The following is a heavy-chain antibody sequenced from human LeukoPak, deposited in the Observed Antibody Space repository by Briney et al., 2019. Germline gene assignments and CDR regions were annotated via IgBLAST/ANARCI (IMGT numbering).Heavy chain of an antibody. D-gene: IGHD3-3*01. Sequence: SQTLSLTCAISGDSVSSNSAAWNWIRQSPPRGLEWLGRTYYRSKWYNDYAVSVKSRITINPDTSKNQVSLQLNSVTPEDTAVYYCARETSFRYHDFWSGWDYWGQGTLVTVSS. V-gene: IGHV6-1*01. CDR3: ARETSFRYHDFWSGWDY. CDR1: GDSVSSNSAA. CDR2: TYYRSKWYN. J-gene: IGHJ4*02.